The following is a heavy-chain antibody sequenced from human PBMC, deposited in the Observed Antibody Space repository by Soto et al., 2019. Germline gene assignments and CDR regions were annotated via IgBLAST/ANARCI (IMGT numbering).Heavy chain of an antibody. CDR1: GFSFSISP. J-gene: IGHJ4*02. CDR3: ARDPKTSGGQNWAFNYFDS. D-gene: IGHD7-27*01. V-gene: IGHV3-30-3*01. Sequence: GGSLRLSCAASGFSFSISPMHWVRQAPGKGPEWVALISYDGTNKFYADSVKGRFTISRDNSKSTLYLQVDSLRPEDAAVYYCARDPKTSGGQNWAFNYFDSWGQGTLVTVSS. CDR2: ISYDGTNK.